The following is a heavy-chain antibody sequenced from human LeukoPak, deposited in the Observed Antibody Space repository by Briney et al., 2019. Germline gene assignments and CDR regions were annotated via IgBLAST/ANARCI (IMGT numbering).Heavy chain of an antibody. Sequence: SVKVSCKASGGTFSSYAISWVRQAPGQGLEWMGGIIPIFGTANYAQNFQGRVTITTDESASTAYMELSSLRSEDTAVYYCARGGGVGGAFDIWGQGTMVTVSS. CDR3: ARGGGVGGAFDI. D-gene: IGHD3-16*01. CDR2: IIPIFGTA. CDR1: GGTFSSYA. J-gene: IGHJ3*02. V-gene: IGHV1-69*05.